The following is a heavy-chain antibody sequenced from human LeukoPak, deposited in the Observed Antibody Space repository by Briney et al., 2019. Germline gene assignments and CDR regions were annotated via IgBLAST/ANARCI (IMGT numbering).Heavy chain of an antibody. J-gene: IGHJ3*02. D-gene: IGHD2-2*02. V-gene: IGHV4-38-2*02. CDR3: ARNCRSTSCYTEDAFDI. Sequence: SSETLSLTCTVSGYSISSGYYGGWIRQPPGKGLEWIGSIYHSRSTNYNPSLKSRVTISVDTSKNQFSLKLSSVTAADTAVYYCARNCRSTSCYTEDAFDIWGQGTMVTVSS. CDR2: IYHSRST. CDR1: GYSISSGYY.